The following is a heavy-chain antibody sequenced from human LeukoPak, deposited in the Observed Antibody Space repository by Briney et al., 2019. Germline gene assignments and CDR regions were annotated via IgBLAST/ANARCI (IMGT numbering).Heavy chain of an antibody. CDR2: IWPRDSDT. V-gene: IGHV5-51*01. J-gene: IGHJ3*02. CDR3: ARPRTTGTTSAFDI. D-gene: IGHD1-1*01. CDR1: GFDFTTYW. Sequence: GESLKISCKGSGFDFTTYWVTWVRQMRGKGLEWMGTIWPRDSDTRYSPSFQGQVTISADKSISTAYLHWNSLKAPDTAIYYCARPRTTGTTSAFDIWGQGTMVSVSS.